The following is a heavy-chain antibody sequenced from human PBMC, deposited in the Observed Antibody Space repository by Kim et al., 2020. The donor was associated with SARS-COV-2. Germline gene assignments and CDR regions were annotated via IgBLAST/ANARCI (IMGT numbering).Heavy chain of an antibody. CDR2: IYYSGST. V-gene: IGHV4-31*03. J-gene: IGHJ3*02. CDR3: ASKAFSIAAAATGVFDI. Sequence: SETLSLTCTVSGGSISSGGYYWSWIRQHPGKGLEWIGYIYYSGSTYYNPSLKSRVTISVDTSKNQFSLKLSSVTAADTAVYYCASKAFSIAAAATGVFDIWGQGTMVTVSS. D-gene: IGHD6-13*01. CDR1: GGSISSGGYY.